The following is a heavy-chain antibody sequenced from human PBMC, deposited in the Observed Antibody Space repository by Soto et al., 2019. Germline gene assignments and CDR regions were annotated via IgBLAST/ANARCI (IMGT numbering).Heavy chain of an antibody. Sequence: QVQLVQSGAEMKEPGSSVKVSCKTSGGTFSSSATSWLRQAPGQGLEGMGGIIPLFRTPDYAQKFQGRVTIAADESTSTAYMELSSLRSEDTAVYYCARDNDRLQLGGNYYYILDVWGQGTTITVSS. CDR2: IIPLFRTP. D-gene: IGHD4-4*01. CDR1: GGTFSSSA. J-gene: IGHJ6*02. V-gene: IGHV1-69*12. CDR3: ARDNDRLQLGGNYYYILDV.